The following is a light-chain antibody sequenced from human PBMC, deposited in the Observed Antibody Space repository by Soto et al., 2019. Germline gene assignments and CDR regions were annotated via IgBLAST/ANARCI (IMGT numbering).Light chain of an antibody. J-gene: IGKJ1*01. CDR2: KAS. CDR3: QQYNSYPWT. CDR1: QSISSW. Sequence: IQMTHSPSTLSASVGDRVAMTSRAGQSISSWLAWYQQKPGKAPKLLIYKASSLESGVPSRFSGSGSGTEFTLTISSLQPDDFATYYCQQYNSYPWTFGQGTKVDIK. V-gene: IGKV1-5*03.